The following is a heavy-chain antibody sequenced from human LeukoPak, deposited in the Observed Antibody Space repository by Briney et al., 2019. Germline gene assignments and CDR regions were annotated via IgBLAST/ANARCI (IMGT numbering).Heavy chain of an antibody. CDR3: ARRGGSGRSFDI. J-gene: IGHJ3*02. CDR1: GGSISSSLYY. D-gene: IGHD3-10*01. CDR2: IYYGGST. Sequence: PSETLSLTCNVSGGSISSSLYYWAWIRRPPGKGLEWIGTIYYGGSTYYNPSLKSRVAISVDTSKNQLSLKLNSVTAADTAVYYCARRGGSGRSFDIWGQGTMVTVSS. V-gene: IGHV4-39*01.